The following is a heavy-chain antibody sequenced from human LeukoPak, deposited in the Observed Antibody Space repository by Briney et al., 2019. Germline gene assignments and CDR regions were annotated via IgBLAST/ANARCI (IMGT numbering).Heavy chain of an antibody. CDR3: AKDGAGRYFDWLFNFDY. Sequence: PGGSLRLSCAASGLTVSSNCMSWVRQAPGKGLEWVSAISGSGDSTYYADSVKGRFTISRDNSKNTLYLQMNSLRAEDTAVYYCAKDGAGRYFDWLFNFDYWGQGTLVTVSS. D-gene: IGHD3-9*01. V-gene: IGHV3-23*01. J-gene: IGHJ4*02. CDR2: ISGSGDST. CDR1: GLTVSSNC.